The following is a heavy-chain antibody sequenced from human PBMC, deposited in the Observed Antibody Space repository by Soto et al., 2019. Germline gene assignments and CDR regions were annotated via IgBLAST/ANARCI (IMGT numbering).Heavy chain of an antibody. CDR2: IYYSGST. CDR1: GGSISSYY. V-gene: IGHV4-59*08. D-gene: IGHD3-10*01. J-gene: IGHJ4*02. CDR3: ARHNYGSGSTYFDY. Sequence: QVQLQESGPGLVKPSETLSLTCTVSGGSISSYYWSWIRQPPGKGLEWIGYIYYSGSTNYNPSLQGPVTISVDTSTNQFSLKLNSMTAADTAVYYCARHNYGSGSTYFDYWGQGTLVTVSS.